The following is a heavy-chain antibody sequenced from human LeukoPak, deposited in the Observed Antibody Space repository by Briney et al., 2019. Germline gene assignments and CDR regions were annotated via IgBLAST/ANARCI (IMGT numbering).Heavy chain of an antibody. V-gene: IGHV4-39*07. CDR2: IYTSGST. D-gene: IGHD6-6*01. CDR3: ARDFSSSSTVYYYYYMDV. Sequence: SETLSLTCTVSGGSISSSSYYWGWIRQPPGKGLEWIGSIYTSGSTNYDPSLKSRVTMSVDTSKNQFSLKLSSVIAADTAVHYCARDFSSSSTVYYYYYMDVWGKGTTVTVSS. CDR1: GGSISSSSYY. J-gene: IGHJ6*03.